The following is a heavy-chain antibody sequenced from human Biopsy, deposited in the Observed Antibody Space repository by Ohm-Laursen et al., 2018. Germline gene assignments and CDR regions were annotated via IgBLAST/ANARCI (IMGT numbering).Heavy chain of an antibody. CDR2: IKWNSGKI. CDR1: GFNLGDYA. J-gene: IGHJ4*02. Sequence: SLRLSCAASGFNLGDYAMHWVRHVPGKGLEWVSGIKWNSGKIDYADSVKGRFTISRDNAKNSLYLHMNSLRTEDSAFYYWARDTGTMVRGVLYQWGQGTQVTVSS. CDR3: ARDTGTMVRGVLYQ. V-gene: IGHV3-9*01. D-gene: IGHD3-10*01.